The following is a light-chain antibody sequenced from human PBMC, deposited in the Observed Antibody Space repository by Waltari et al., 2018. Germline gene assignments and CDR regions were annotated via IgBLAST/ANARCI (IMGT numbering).Light chain of an antibody. J-gene: IGKJ5*01. V-gene: IGKV1-39*01. Sequence: DIQMTQSPSSLSASVGDRVTIPCRASESIGYYLNWYQQRPGQTPDLLIYSASSLQDGVPSRFTGSGSGTVFTLTISSLQPEDSATYYCQQACNTPSITFGQGTRLEIK. CDR3: QQACNTPSIT. CDR1: ESIGYY. CDR2: SAS.